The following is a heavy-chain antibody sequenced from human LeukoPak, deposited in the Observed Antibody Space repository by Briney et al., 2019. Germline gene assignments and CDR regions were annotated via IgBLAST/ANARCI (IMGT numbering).Heavy chain of an antibody. V-gene: IGHV5-51*01. CDR1: GYSFTSYW. CDR2: IYPGDSDT. D-gene: IGHD3-10*01. CDR3: ARATTMVRGVAIPRWFDP. Sequence: GESLKISCKGSGYSFTSYWIGGVRQMPGKGLEWMGIIYPGDSDTRYSPSFQGQVTISADKSISTAYLQWSSLKASDTAMYYCARATTMVRGVAIPRWFDPWGREPWSPSPQ. J-gene: IGHJ5*02.